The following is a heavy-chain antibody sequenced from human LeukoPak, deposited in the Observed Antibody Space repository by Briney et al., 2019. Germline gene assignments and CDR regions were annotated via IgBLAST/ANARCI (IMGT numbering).Heavy chain of an antibody. CDR2: IIPIFGTA. CDR1: GGTFSSYA. Sequence: SVKVSCKASGGTFSSYAISWVRQAPGQGLEWMGGIIPIFGTANYAQKFQGRVTITADESTSTAYMELSSLRSEDTAAYYCARSPYCSGGSCYSHPFDYWGQGTLVTVSS. D-gene: IGHD2-15*01. V-gene: IGHV1-69*13. CDR3: ARSPYCSGGSCYSHPFDY. J-gene: IGHJ4*02.